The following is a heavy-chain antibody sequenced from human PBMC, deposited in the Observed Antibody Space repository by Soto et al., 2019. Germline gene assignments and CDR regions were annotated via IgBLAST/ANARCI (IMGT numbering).Heavy chain of an antibody. V-gene: IGHV1-18*01. CDR2: INPYNGNT. Sequence: QVHMEQSGAEVRRPGASLNVSCKASGYAFISHGVTWVRQAPGQGIEWMGSINPYNGNTNYAQKFQGRVTLTADKTTSTAYMELRSLRADDTALYYCARSPRISRAGDVWGKGTAVVVSS. J-gene: IGHJ6*04. CDR3: ARSPRISRAGDV. CDR1: GYAFISHG.